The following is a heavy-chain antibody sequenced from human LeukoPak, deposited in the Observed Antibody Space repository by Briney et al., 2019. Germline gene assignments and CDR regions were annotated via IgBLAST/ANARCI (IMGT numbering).Heavy chain of an antibody. J-gene: IGHJ4*02. V-gene: IGHV3-48*03. CDR3: ARGGLYDIVTGCDY. Sequence: GGSLRLSCAASGFTFSSYEMKWVRQAPGKGLEWVSYISSSGSTIYYADSVKGRFTISRDNAKNSLYLQMNSLRAEDTAVYYCARGGLYDIVTGCDYWGQGTLVTVSS. CDR2: ISSSGSTI. CDR1: GFTFSSYE. D-gene: IGHD3-9*01.